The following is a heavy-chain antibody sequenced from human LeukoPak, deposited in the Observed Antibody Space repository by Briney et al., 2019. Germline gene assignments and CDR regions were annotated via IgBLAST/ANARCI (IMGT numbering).Heavy chain of an antibody. Sequence: SETLSLTCTVSGGFISSSYSYWGWIRQPPGKGLEWIGNIYYSGSTYYNPSLKSRVTISVGTSKNHFSLKLNSVTAADTAVYYCAKPSNYYGSATDAFDFWGQGTMVTVSS. CDR1: GGFISSSYSY. V-gene: IGHV4-39*07. D-gene: IGHD3-10*01. J-gene: IGHJ3*01. CDR3: AKPSNYYGSATDAFDF. CDR2: IYYSGST.